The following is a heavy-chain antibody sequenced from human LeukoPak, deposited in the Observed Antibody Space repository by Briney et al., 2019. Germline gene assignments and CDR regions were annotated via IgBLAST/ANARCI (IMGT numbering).Heavy chain of an antibody. CDR1: GLTFSSHW. J-gene: IGHJ4*02. Sequence: GGSLRLSCAASGLTFSSHWMHWVRRAPGKGLVWVSRINSDGSSTSYADSVKGRFTISRDNAKNTLYLQMNSLRAEDTAVYYCASPAPDGSSSWYVYWGQGTLVTVSS. CDR3: ASPAPDGSSSWYVY. CDR2: INSDGSST. D-gene: IGHD6-13*01. V-gene: IGHV3-74*01.